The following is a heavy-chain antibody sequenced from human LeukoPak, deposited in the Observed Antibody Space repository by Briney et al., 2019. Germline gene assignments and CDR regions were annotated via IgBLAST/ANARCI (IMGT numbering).Heavy chain of an antibody. D-gene: IGHD5-18*01. CDR1: GGSISSGDYY. Sequence: PSETLSLTCTVSGGSISSGDYYWSWLRQPPGKGLEWIGYIYYSGSTYYNPSLKSRVNISVDTSKNQLSLKLSSVTAADTAVYYCARKAGGGYSYGAVDYWGQGTLVTVSS. V-gene: IGHV4-30-4*01. CDR2: IYYSGST. J-gene: IGHJ4*02. CDR3: ARKAGGGYSYGAVDY.